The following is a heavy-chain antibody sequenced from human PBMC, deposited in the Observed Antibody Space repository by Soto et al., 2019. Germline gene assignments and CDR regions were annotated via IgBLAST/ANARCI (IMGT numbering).Heavy chain of an antibody. J-gene: IGHJ3*02. Sequence: EVQLLESGGGLVQPGGSLRLSCVASEFTFSSYAMSWVRQAPGKGLEWVSAISYSGGSTYYADSVKGRFTISRDNSKNTLYLQMNSLRDEDTAVYYCAKVPTGEMATVFQAFGIWGQGTMVTVSS. CDR2: ISYSGGST. D-gene: IGHD4-4*01. CDR1: EFTFSSYA. CDR3: AKVPTGEMATVFQAFGI. V-gene: IGHV3-23*01.